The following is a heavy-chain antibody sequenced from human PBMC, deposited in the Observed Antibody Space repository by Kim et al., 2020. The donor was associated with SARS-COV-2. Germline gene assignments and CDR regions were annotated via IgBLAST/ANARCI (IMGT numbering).Heavy chain of an antibody. Sequence: YAISVKSRIIINSDSSKSQFSLQLSSVTPEDTAVYYCAREYTSSWTFFDYWGQGTLVTVSS. D-gene: IGHD6-13*01. J-gene: IGHJ4*02. V-gene: IGHV6-1*01. CDR3: AREYTSSWTFFDY.